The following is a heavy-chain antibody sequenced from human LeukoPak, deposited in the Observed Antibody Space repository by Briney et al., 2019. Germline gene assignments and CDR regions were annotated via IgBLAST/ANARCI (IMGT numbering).Heavy chain of an antibody. CDR3: AREGRYSYRRGYFDY. CDR2: IYYSGST. D-gene: IGHD5-18*01. J-gene: IGHJ4*02. Sequence: SETLSLTCTVSGGSISSYYWSWIRQPPGKGLEWIGYIYYSGSTNYNPSLKSRVTISVDTSKNQFSLKLSSVTAADTAVYYCAREGRYSYRRGYFDYWGQGTLVTVSS. CDR1: GGSISSYY. V-gene: IGHV4-59*01.